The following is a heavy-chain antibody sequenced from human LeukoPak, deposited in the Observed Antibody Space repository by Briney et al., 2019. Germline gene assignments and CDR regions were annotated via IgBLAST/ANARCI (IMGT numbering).Heavy chain of an antibody. J-gene: IGHJ5*02. D-gene: IGHD5-12*01. CDR2: IYYSGST. CDR3: ARHLWVATSPRPFDP. CDR1: GGSISSSSYY. Sequence: SETLSLTCTVSGGSISSSSYYWGWIRQPPGKVLEWIGSIYYSGSTYYNPSLKSRVTISVDTSKNQFSLKLSSVTAADTAVYYCARHLWVATSPRPFDPWGQGTLVTVSS. V-gene: IGHV4-39*01.